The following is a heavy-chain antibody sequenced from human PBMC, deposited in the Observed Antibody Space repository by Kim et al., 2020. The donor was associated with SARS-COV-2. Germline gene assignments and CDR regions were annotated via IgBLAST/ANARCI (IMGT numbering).Heavy chain of an antibody. Sequence: VKGRFTISRDNSKNTLFLQMNSLRAEDTALYYCAKVQVGAALLNYYGMDVWGQGTTVTVSS. CDR3: AKVQVGAALLNYYGMDV. V-gene: IGHV3-23*01. J-gene: IGHJ6*02. D-gene: IGHD1-26*01.